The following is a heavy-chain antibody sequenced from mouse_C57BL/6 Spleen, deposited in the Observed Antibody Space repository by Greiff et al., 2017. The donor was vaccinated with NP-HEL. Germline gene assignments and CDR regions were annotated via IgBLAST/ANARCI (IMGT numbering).Heavy chain of an antibody. CDR3: ARHWDRGGDWYFDV. CDR1: GYTFTDYY. D-gene: IGHD4-1*01. CDR2: INPNNGGT. J-gene: IGHJ1*03. Sequence: EVQLQQSGPELVKPGASVKISCKASGYTFTDYYMNWVKQSHGKSLEWIGDINPNNGGTSYNQKFKGKATLTVDKSSSTAYMELRSLTSEDSAVYYCARHWDRGGDWYFDVWGTGTTVTVSS. V-gene: IGHV1-26*01.